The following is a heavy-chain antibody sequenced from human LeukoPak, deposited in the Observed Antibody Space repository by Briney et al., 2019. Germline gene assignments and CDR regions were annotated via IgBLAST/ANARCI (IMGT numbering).Heavy chain of an antibody. CDR1: GYTFTSYD. CDR2: MNPNSGNT. J-gene: IGHJ3*02. V-gene: IGHV1-8*01. CDR3: ASLEPVTRGAFDI. Sequence: ASVKVSCKASGYTFTSYDINWVRQATGQGLEWMGWMNPNSGNTGYAQKFQGRVTMTRNTSISTAYMELSSLRSEDTAVYYCASLEPVTRGAFDIWGQETMVTVSS. D-gene: IGHD4-17*01.